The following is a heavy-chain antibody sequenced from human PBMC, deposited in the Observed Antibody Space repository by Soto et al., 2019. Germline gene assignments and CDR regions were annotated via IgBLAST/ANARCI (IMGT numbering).Heavy chain of an antibody. V-gene: IGHV3-21*01. CDR3: ARDVAVSRRLYYYGMDV. J-gene: IGHJ6*02. CDR1: GFTFSSYS. Sequence: LRLSCAASGFTFSSYSMNWVRQAPGKGLEWVSSISSSSYIYYADSVKGRFTISRDNAKNSLYLQMNSLRAEDTAVYYCARDVAVSRRLYYYGMDVWGQGTTVTVSS. D-gene: IGHD6-19*01. CDR2: ISSSSYI.